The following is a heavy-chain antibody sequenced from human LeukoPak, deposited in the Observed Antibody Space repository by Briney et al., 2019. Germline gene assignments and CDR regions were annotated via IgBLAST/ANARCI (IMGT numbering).Heavy chain of an antibody. CDR2: MNPNSGNT. J-gene: IGHJ6*02. CDR1: GYTFTGYY. V-gene: IGHV1-8*02. CDR3: ARHSLGSFYYYGMDV. D-gene: IGHD2-15*01. Sequence: KVSCKASGYTFTGYYMHWVRQAPGQGLEWMGWMNPNSGNTGYAQKFQGRVIMTRDTSINTAYMELYSLRSDDTAVYYCARHSLGSFYYYGMDVWGQGTTVTVSS.